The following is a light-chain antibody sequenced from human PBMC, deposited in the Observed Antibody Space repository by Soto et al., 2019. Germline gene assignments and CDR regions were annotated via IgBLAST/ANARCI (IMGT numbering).Light chain of an antibody. Sequence: EIVLTQSPGTLSLSRGERATLACRASQSVNSIYLAWYQQKPGQAPRLLIDGASSRATGVPDRFSGTGSGTDFTLTISRLEPEDFAVFYCQKYGNSPINFGQGTRLEIK. CDR1: QSVNSIY. V-gene: IGKV3-20*01. CDR2: GAS. J-gene: IGKJ5*01. CDR3: QKYGNSPIN.